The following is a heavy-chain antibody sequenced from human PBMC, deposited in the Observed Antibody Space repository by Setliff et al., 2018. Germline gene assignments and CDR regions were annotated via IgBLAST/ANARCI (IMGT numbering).Heavy chain of an antibody. CDR3: ARDRRDYIGAGSSEIDYYYYYYMDV. Sequence: PSETLSLTCTVSGGSISSSYWSWIRQPPGKGLEWIGSISPGRSINYNPSLRSRVTISGDTSKNQISLNLSSGTAADTAVYYCARDRRDYIGAGSSEIDYYYYYYMDVWGKGTTVTVSS. CDR2: ISPGRSI. D-gene: IGHD3-10*01. CDR1: GGSISSSY. J-gene: IGHJ6*03. V-gene: IGHV4-4*08.